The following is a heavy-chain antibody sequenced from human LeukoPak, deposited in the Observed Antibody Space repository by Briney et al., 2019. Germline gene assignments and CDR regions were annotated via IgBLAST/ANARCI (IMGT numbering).Heavy chain of an antibody. CDR1: GYTFTSYG. Sequence: ASVKVSCKASGYTFTSYGISWVRQAPGQGLEWMGWIGAYNGNTNYAQKLQGRVTMTTDTSTSTAYMELRSLRSDDTAVYYCARDRVPAAIRDYYYYYMDVWGKGTTVTVSS. CDR3: ARDRVPAAIRDYYYYYMDV. D-gene: IGHD2-2*02. CDR2: IGAYNGNT. J-gene: IGHJ6*03. V-gene: IGHV1-18*01.